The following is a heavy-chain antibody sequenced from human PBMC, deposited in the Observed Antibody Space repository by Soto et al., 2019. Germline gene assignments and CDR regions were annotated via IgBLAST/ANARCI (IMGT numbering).Heavy chain of an antibody. CDR3: AREAQVYYYYGMDV. V-gene: IGHV3-30-3*01. Sequence: QVQLVESGGGVVQPGRSLRLSCAASGFTFSSYAMHWVRQAPGKGLEWVAVISYDGRNKYYADSMKGRFTISRDNSKNTLFLQMNSLRAEDTAVYYCAREAQVYYYYGMDVWGQGTTVTVSS. J-gene: IGHJ6*02. CDR2: ISYDGRNK. CDR1: GFTFSSYA.